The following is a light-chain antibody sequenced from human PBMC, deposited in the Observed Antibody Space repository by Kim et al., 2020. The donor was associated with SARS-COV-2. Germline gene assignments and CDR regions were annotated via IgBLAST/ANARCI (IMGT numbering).Light chain of an antibody. CDR2: GKN. J-gene: IGLJ2*01. Sequence: SSQTVRITFQGDRPGGYYSSWYHQKPGQAPVLLIYGKNNRPSGIPDRFSGSSSGDTASLTITGAQAEDEADYYCNSPDSSGNHVVFGGGTQLTVL. V-gene: IGLV3-19*01. CDR3: NSPDSSGNHVV. CDR1: RPGGYY.